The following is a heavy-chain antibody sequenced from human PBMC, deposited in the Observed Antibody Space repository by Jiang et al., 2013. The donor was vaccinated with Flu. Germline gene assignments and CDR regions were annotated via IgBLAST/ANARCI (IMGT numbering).Heavy chain of an antibody. CDR1: GYTFTGYY. CDR3: ARGRPTIFGVVSHDWYFDL. Sequence: KVSCKASGYTFTGYYMHWVRQAPGQGLEWMGWINPNSGGTNYAQKFQGWVTMTRDTSISTAYMELSRLRSDDTAVYYCARGRPTIFGVVSHDWYFDLWGRGTLVTVSS. J-gene: IGHJ2*01. CDR2: INPNSGGT. V-gene: IGHV1-2*04. D-gene: IGHD3-3*01.